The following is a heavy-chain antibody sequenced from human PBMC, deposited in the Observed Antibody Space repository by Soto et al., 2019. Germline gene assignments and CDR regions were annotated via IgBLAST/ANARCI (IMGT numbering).Heavy chain of an antibody. Sequence: EVQLVESGGGLVQPGGSLKLSCAASGFTFSGAAMHWVRQASGKGLEWLGRMRSKANSYATAYAASVKGRFTISRDDSANTAYLQMDSRKTEATAVYYCGRQVSDSYSGSPRYYLGAWGKGTTVCVSS. CDR1: GFTFSGAA. J-gene: IGHJ6*03. CDR2: MRSKANSYAT. CDR3: GRQVSDSYSGSPRYYLGA. D-gene: IGHD3-16*02. V-gene: IGHV3-73*01.